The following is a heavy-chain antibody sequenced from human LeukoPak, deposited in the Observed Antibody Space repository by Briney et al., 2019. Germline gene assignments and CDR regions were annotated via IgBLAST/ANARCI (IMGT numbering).Heavy chain of an antibody. CDR1: GFTFSEYY. D-gene: IGHD6-19*01. CDR3: ARETVAGTFDY. CDR2: ISSNADIV. Sequence: GGSLRLSCSASGFTFSEYYMSWISQAPGKGLEWVSDISSNADIVSYADFAQGRFTISRDNGDHSLSLQLNSLRAEDTAVYYCARETVAGTFDYWSQGTLVTVSS. V-gene: IGHV3-11*01. J-gene: IGHJ4*02.